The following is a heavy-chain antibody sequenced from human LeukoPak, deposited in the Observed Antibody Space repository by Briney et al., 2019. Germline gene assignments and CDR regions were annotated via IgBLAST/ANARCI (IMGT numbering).Heavy chain of an antibody. CDR2: ITSSSTAV. V-gene: IGHV3-21*01. J-gene: IGHJ6*04. Sequence: GGSLRLSCAASGFTFSTYSMNWVRQAPGKGLEWVSSITSSSTAVYYADSVKGRFTISRDNAKNSLYLQMNSLRAEDTAVYYCARVVYSGMDVWGKGTTVTVSS. D-gene: IGHD5-12*01. CDR1: GFTFSTYS. CDR3: ARVVYSGMDV.